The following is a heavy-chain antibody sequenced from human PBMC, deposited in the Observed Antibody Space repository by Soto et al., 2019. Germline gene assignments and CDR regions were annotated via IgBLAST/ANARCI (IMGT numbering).Heavy chain of an antibody. CDR1: GFTFSRYA. CDR3: AKSQYRGMATDFDY. V-gene: IGHV3-23*01. D-gene: IGHD3-16*01. Sequence: PGGSLRLSCAASGFTFSRYAMSWVRQAPGQGLEWVSAISGSGGSTYYADSVKDRFTISRDISKNTLYLKMNSLRAEYTAVYYCAKSQYRGMATDFDYWGQGTLVTVSS. CDR2: ISGSGGST. J-gene: IGHJ4*02.